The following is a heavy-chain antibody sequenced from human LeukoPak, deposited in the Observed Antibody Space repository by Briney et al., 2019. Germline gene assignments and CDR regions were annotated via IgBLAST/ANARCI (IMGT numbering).Heavy chain of an antibody. CDR2: IIPILGIA. V-gene: IGHV1-69*04. Sequence: SVKASCKASGGTFSSYAISWVRQAPGQGLEWMGRIIPILGIANYAQKFQGRVTITADKSTSTAYMELSSLRSEDTAVYYCASTDIVATIRGYYFDYWGQGTLVTVSS. CDR3: ASTDIVATIRGYYFDY. D-gene: IGHD5-12*01. CDR1: GGTFSSYA. J-gene: IGHJ4*02.